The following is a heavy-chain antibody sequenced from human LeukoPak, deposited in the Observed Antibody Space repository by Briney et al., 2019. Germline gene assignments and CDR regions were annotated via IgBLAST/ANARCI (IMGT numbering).Heavy chain of an antibody. CDR1: GFTFSSYW. D-gene: IGHD3-10*01. Sequence: GGALRLSCAASGFTFSSYWMHWVRQAPGKGLGWGSRINTEGSSTSYADSVEGRFTISRDNAKNTLYLQMNSLRAEDTAVYYCARGPTRGGSLPMDWGQGTLVTVSS. CDR2: INTEGSST. J-gene: IGHJ4*02. CDR3: ARGPTRGGSLPMD. V-gene: IGHV3-74*01.